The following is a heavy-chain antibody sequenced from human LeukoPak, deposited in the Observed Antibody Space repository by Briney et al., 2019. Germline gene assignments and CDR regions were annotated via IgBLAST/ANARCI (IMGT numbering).Heavy chain of an antibody. CDR3: ARNCGGDCF. V-gene: IGHV3-23*01. J-gene: IGHJ4*02. Sequence: GGSLRLSCAASGFTFSSYAMSCVRQAPGKGLEWVSAISGSGGSTYYADSVKGRFTISRDNSKNTLYLQMNSLRAEDTVVYYCARNCGGDCFWGQGTLVTVSS. D-gene: IGHD2-21*02. CDR2: ISGSGGST. CDR1: GFTFSSYA.